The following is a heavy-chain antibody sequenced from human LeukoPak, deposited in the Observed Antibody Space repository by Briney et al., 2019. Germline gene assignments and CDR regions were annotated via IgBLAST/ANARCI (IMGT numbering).Heavy chain of an antibody. CDR3: ARAFGDNVSSAPLIDY. V-gene: IGHV3-33*01. J-gene: IGHJ4*02. D-gene: IGHD2-21*02. Sequence: GGSLRLSCAASGFIFTNYGMHWVRQAPGKGLEWVGVIWYDGSTKYNPDSVKGRFTISRDSSKSTVNLQMNRLGAEDTAIYYCARAFGDNVSSAPLIDYWGQGTLVTVSS. CDR2: IWYDGSTK. CDR1: GFIFTNYG.